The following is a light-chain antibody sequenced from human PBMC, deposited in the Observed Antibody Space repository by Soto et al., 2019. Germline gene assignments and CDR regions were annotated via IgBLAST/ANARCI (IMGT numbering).Light chain of an antibody. V-gene: IGLV2-18*02. Sequence: QSVLTQPPSVSGSPGQSVTISCTGTSSDIGSYNRVSWYQQPPGAAPKLMICEVNNRPSGVPERFSGSKSGNTASPTIFGLQAEDEADYYCSSFTTSDTYVFGTGTKVTVL. CDR1: SSDIGSYNR. CDR2: EVN. J-gene: IGLJ1*01. CDR3: SSFTTSDTYV.